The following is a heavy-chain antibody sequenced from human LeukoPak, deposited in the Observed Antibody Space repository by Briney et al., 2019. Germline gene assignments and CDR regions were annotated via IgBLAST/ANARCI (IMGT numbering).Heavy chain of an antibody. V-gene: IGHV4-59*01. Sequence: SETLSLTCTVSGGSISSYYWSWIRQPPGKGLEWIGYIYYSGSTNYNPSLKSRVTISVDTSKNQFSLKLSSVTAADTAVYYCARDGGIRYDFWSGYPLDVFDIGGKGTRVTVSS. J-gene: IGHJ3*02. CDR3: ARDGGIRYDFWSGYPLDVFDI. D-gene: IGHD3-3*01. CDR2: IYYSGST. CDR1: GGSISSYY.